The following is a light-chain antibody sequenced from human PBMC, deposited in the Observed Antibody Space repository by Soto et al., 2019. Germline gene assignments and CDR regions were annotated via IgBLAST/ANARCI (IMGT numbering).Light chain of an antibody. CDR1: SSNIGAGYD. CDR2: GNS. J-gene: IGLJ2*01. V-gene: IGLV1-40*01. Sequence: QSVLTQPPSVSGAPGQRVTISCTGSSSNIGAGYDVHWYQQLPGTAPKLLIYGNSNRPSGVPDRFSGSKSGTSASLAINGLQAEDEADYYCQFYDSSLSGYVVFGGGTQLTVL. CDR3: QFYDSSLSGYVV.